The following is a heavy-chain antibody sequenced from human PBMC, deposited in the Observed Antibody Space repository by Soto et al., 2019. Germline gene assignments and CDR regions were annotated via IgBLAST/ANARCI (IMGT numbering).Heavy chain of an antibody. Sequence: GGSLRLSCAASGFTFSSYAMHWVRQAPGKGLEWVAVISYDGSNKYYADSVKGRFTISRDNSKNTLYLQMNSLRAEDTAVYYCARDLGIVVVPAAMPVDYWGQGTLVTVSS. V-gene: IGHV3-30-3*01. CDR1: GFTFSSYA. CDR3: ARDLGIVVVPAAMPVDY. D-gene: IGHD2-2*03. J-gene: IGHJ4*02. CDR2: ISYDGSNK.